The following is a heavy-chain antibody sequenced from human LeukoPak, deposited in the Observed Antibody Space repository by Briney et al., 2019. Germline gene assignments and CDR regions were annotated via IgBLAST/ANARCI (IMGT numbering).Heavy chain of an antibody. D-gene: IGHD6-19*01. V-gene: IGHV3-74*01. CDR2: INGDGSST. Sequence: GGSLRLSCAASGFTPSSYWMHWVRQAPGKGLVWVSRINGDGSSTPYANSVKGRFTISRDNAKNTLYLQMHSLRADDTAVYYCARGSTSGWPDYFDYWGQGSVVTVSS. CDR1: GFTPSSYW. J-gene: IGHJ4*02. CDR3: ARGSTSGWPDYFDY.